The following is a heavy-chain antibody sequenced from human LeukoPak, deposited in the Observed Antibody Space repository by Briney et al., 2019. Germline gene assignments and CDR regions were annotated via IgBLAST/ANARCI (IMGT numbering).Heavy chain of an antibody. CDR3: AKDSSSSLYYFDY. Sequence: GGSLRLSCAASGFTFSSYGMSWVRQAPGKGLEWVSGISGSGGSTYYADSVKGRFTISRDNSKNTLYLQVNSLRAEDTAVYYCAKDSSSSLYYFDYWGQGTLVTVSS. D-gene: IGHD2-2*01. CDR1: GFTFSSYG. J-gene: IGHJ4*02. CDR2: ISGSGGST. V-gene: IGHV3-23*01.